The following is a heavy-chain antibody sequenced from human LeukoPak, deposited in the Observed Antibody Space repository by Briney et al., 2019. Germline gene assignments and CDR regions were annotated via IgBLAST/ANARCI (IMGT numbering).Heavy chain of an antibody. D-gene: IGHD3-3*01. V-gene: IGHV3-73*01. Sequence: RGSLRLSCAASGFTFSGSAMHWVRQASGKGLEGVGRIRSKANSYATAYAASVKGRFTISRDDSKNTAYLQMNSLKTEDTAVYYCTARWAYYDFWSGNDYWGQGTLVTVSS. CDR2: IRSKANSYAT. CDR3: TARWAYYDFWSGNDY. J-gene: IGHJ4*02. CDR1: GFTFSGSA.